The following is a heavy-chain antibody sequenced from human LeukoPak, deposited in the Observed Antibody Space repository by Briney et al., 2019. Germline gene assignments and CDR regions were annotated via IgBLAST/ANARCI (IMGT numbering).Heavy chain of an antibody. J-gene: IGHJ4*02. CDR2: IKSKTDGGTT. CDR3: TTDFGPYCSGGSCYYFDY. V-gene: IGHV3-15*01. D-gene: IGHD2-15*01. CDR1: GFTFSNAW. Sequence: GGSLRLSRAASGFTFSNAWMSWVRQAPGKGLEWVGRIKSKTDGGTTDYAAPVKGRFTISRDDSKNTLYLQMNSLKTEDTAVYYCTTDFGPYCSGGSCYYFDYWGQGTLVTVSS.